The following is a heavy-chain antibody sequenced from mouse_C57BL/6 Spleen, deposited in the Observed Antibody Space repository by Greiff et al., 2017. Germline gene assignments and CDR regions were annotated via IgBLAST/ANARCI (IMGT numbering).Heavy chain of an antibody. CDR3: AATGTGGAMDY. CDR1: GYTFTSYW. J-gene: IGHJ4*01. D-gene: IGHD4-1*02. CDR2: IDPSDSYT. Sequence: VQLQQPGAELVKPGASVKLSCKASGYTFTSYWMQWVKQRPGQGLEWIGEIDPSDSYTNYNQKFKGKATLTVDTSSSTAYMQLSSLTSEDSAVYYCAATGTGGAMDYWGQGTSVTVSS. V-gene: IGHV1-50*01.